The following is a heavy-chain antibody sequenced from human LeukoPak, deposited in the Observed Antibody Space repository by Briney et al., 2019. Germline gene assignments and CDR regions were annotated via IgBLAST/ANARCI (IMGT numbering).Heavy chain of an antibody. J-gene: IGHJ4*02. D-gene: IGHD3-10*01. CDR1: GFTFDDSA. Sequence: PGGSLRLSCATSGFTFDDSAMHWVRQAPGEGLEWVSLMSGDGGSTYYADSVKGRFTISRDNSKNSLYLQMNSLRTEDTALYYCAKDIGEQWFFDYWGQGTLVTVSS. CDR3: AKDIGEQWFFDY. V-gene: IGHV3-43*02. CDR2: MSGDGGST.